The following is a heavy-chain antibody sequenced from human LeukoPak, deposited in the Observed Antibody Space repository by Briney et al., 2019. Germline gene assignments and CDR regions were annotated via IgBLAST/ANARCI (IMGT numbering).Heavy chain of an antibody. CDR1: GFTFSSYA. CDR2: ISGSGGST. J-gene: IGHJ4*02. CDR3: AKGWSDYYYYFDY. D-gene: IGHD3-3*01. V-gene: IGHV3-23*01. Sequence: PGGSLRLSCAASGFTFSSYAMSWVRQAPGKGLEWVSAISGSGGSTYYADSVKGRFTISRDNSKTTLYLQIDSLRAEDTAVYYCAKGWSDYYYYFDYWGQGTLVTVSS.